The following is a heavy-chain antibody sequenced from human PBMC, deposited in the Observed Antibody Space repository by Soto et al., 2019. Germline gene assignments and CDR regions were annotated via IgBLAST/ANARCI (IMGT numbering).Heavy chain of an antibody. CDR3: ARYAGAYYDFWSGYSNYFDY. CDR2: INPSGGST. CDR1: GYTFTSYY. D-gene: IGHD3-3*01. J-gene: IGHJ4*02. V-gene: IGHV1-46*01. Sequence: QVQLVQSGAEVKKPGASVKVSCKASGYTFTSYYMHWVRQAPGQGLEWMGIINPSGGSTSYAQKCKGRVTMTRDTSTSTVYMELSSLRSEDTAVYYCARYAGAYYDFWSGYSNYFDYWGQGTLVTVSS.